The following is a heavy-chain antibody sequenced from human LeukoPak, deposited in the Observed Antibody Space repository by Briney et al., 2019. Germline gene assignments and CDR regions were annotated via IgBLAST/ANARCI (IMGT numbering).Heavy chain of an antibody. Sequence: GEALKISCNGSRYSFTSYWIGWMGQMPGKGLEWMGIIYPGDSDTTYSPPFEGQVTISADKSISTAYLQWSSLKVSDTAMYYCARLDGDGRFEYFQYWGQGTLVTVSS. V-gene: IGHV5-51*01. CDR2: IYPGDSDT. CDR3: ARLDGDGRFEYFQY. CDR1: RYSFTSYW. J-gene: IGHJ1*01. D-gene: IGHD2-21*02.